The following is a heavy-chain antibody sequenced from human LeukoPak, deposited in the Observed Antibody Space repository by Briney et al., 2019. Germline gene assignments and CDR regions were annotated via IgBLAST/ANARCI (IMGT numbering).Heavy chain of an antibody. D-gene: IGHD3-10*01. CDR3: AKGGLRLYFGQFHY. V-gene: IGHV3-9*01. Sequence: GRSLRLSCAASGFTFENYAMHWLRKAPGKGLEGVSGISWNGGIIGYADSVKGRFTISRDSAKNSLYLQVNSLRVEDTALYYCAKGGLRLYFGQFHYWGQGTLVTVSS. J-gene: IGHJ4*02. CDR2: ISWNGGII. CDR1: GFTFENYA.